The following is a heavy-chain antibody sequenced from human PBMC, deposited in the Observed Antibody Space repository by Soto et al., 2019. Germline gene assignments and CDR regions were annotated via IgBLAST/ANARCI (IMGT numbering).Heavy chain of an antibody. J-gene: IGHJ6*02. CDR3: ARDQRLFPPPRSYYYYGMDV. D-gene: IGHD2-21*01. CDR2: IYYSGST. Sequence: SETLSLTCTVSGGSISSGGYYWSWIRQHPGKGLEWIGYIYYSGSTYYNPSLKSRVTISVDTSKNQFSLKLSSVTAADTAVYYCARDQRLFPPPRSYYYYGMDVWGQGTTVTVSS. V-gene: IGHV4-31*03. CDR1: GGSISSGGYY.